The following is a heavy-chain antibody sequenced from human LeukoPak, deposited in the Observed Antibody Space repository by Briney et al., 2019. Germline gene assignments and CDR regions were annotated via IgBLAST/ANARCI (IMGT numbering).Heavy chain of an antibody. CDR1: GFTFSSYA. CDR3: AKGTKYYDSSGAYPFDY. D-gene: IGHD3-22*01. Sequence: GGSLRLSCAASGFTFSSYAMSWVRQAPGKGLEWVSAISGSGGSTYYADSVKGRFTISRDNSKNTLYLQMNSLRAEDTAVYYCAKGTKYYDSSGAYPFDYWGQGTLVTVSS. CDR2: ISGSGGST. J-gene: IGHJ4*02. V-gene: IGHV3-23*01.